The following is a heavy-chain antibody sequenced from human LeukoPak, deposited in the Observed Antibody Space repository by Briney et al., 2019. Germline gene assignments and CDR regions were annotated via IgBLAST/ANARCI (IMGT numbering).Heavy chain of an antibody. J-gene: IGHJ4*02. CDR3: ARDGYSYEYYFDY. CDR1: GFTSSSYS. D-gene: IGHD5-18*01. CDR2: ISSSSSYI. Sequence: PGGSLRLSCAASGFTSSSYSMNWVRQAPGKGLEWVSSISSSSSYIYYADSVKGRFTISRDNAKNSLYLQMNSLRAEDTAVYYCARDGYSYEYYFDYWGQGTLVTVSS. V-gene: IGHV3-21*01.